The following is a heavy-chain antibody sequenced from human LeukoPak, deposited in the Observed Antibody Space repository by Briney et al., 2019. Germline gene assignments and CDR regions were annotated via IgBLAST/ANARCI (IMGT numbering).Heavy chain of an antibody. CDR3: ARHYLSDGILSTFDP. D-gene: IGHD2-2*01. Sequence: SDTLSLTCTVSGGSISSSPYYWGWIRQPPGKGLEWIGTIYYRGSTYSNPSLNSRVTISLDTSKNQFSLRLRSVTAADTALYYCARHYLSDGILSTFDPWGQGTLVTVSS. J-gene: IGHJ5*02. V-gene: IGHV4-39*01. CDR2: IYYRGST. CDR1: GGSISSSPYY.